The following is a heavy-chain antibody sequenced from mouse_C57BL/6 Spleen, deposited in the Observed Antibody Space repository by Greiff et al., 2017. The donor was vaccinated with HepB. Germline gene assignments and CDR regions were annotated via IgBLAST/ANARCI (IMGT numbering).Heavy chain of an antibody. D-gene: IGHD1-1*01. J-gene: IGHJ2*01. V-gene: IGHV5-4*03. Sequence: EVKVEESGGGLVKPGGSLKLSCAASGFTFSSYAMSWVRQTPEKRLEWVATISDGGSYTYYPDNVKGRFTISRDNAKNNLYLQMSHLKSEDTAMYYCARGEIYYSSLDYWGQGTTLTVSS. CDR1: GFTFSSYA. CDR3: ARGEIYYSSLDY. CDR2: ISDGGSYT.